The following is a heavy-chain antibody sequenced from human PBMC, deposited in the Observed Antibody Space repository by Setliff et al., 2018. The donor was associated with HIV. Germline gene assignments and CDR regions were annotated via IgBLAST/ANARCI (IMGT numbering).Heavy chain of an antibody. CDR1: GFSFSSYN. D-gene: IGHD3-3*02. CDR3: TRETIFYYYMDV. J-gene: IGHJ6*03. Sequence: LRLSCAASGFSFSSYNFNWVRQAPGKGLEWVSYISSSSTTVYYADSVKGRFTISRDNAKNSLILQMSSLRAEDTAVYFCTRETIFYYYMDVWGKGTAVTVSS. CDR2: ISSSSTTV. V-gene: IGHV3-48*03.